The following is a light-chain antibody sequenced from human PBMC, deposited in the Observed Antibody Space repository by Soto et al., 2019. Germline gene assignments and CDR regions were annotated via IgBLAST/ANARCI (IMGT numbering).Light chain of an antibody. CDR3: YSFGDDSLV. V-gene: IGLV2-23*01. Sequence: HSVLTQPASVSGSPGQSITISCTGTSDDFETYNLVSWYQHHPDKAPKLMIFEDTKRPSGVSDRFSGSKSGNTASLTISGLQAEDEADYYCYSFGDDSLVFGTGTK. J-gene: IGLJ1*01. CDR2: EDT. CDR1: SDDFETYNL.